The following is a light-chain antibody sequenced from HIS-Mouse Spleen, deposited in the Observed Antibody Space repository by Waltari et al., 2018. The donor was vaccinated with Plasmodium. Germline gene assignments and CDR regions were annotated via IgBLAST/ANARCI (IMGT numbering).Light chain of an antibody. CDR1: QGISSY. CDR2: AAS. J-gene: IGKJ3*01. Sequence: AIRMTQSPSSFSASTGARVTITCRASQGISSYLAWYQQKPGKAPKLLIYAASTLQSGVPSRFSGSGSGTDFTLTISCLQSEDFAVYYCQQYNNWSFTFGPGTKVDIK. V-gene: IGKV1-8*01. CDR3: QQYNNWSFT.